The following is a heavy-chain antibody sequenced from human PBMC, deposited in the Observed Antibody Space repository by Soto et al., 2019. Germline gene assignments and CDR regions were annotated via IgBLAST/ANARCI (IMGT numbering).Heavy chain of an antibody. CDR2: IKEDGSEK. CDR1: GYIYSRFG. Sequence: EVQLVESGGGLVQPGGSLRLLCGACGYIYSRFGKPGPRRAPGKGLECVDNIKEDGSEKHYVDSVKGRFTISRDNAKNSLYLQMNSLRDEDTGVYYCARDPDIVWGQGTLVTVSS. J-gene: IGHJ4*02. D-gene: IGHD2-15*01. CDR3: ARDPDIV. V-gene: IGHV3-7*04.